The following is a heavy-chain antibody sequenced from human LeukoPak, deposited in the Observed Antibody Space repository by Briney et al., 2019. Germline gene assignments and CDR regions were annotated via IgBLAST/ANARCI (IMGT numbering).Heavy chain of an antibody. CDR1: VGSISSGGYF. CDR2: IYYSGST. CDR3: ARDKQLDGYYYYGMDV. Sequence: SETLSLTCTVSVGSISSGGYFWSWIRQHPGKGRYMIWYIYYSGSTYYNPYLKSRVTISVDTSKNQFSLKLRSVTAADTAVYYCARDKQLDGYYYYGMDVWGQGTTVTVSS. J-gene: IGHJ6*02. D-gene: IGHD6-13*01. V-gene: IGHV4-31*03.